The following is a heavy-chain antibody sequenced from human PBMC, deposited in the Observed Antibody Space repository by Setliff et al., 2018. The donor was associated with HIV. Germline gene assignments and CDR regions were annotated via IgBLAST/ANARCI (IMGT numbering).Heavy chain of an antibody. Sequence: TLSLTCTVSGGSIWNYYWSWIRQPPGKGLEWIGTIYYSGSTYQNPSLKSRVTMSVDTSKNQYSLKLSSVTAADTAVYYCARLAASIAARRRFDHWGQGTLVTVSS. CDR2: IYYSGST. V-gene: IGHV4-39*01. CDR3: ARLAASIAARRRFDH. J-gene: IGHJ4*02. CDR1: GGSIWNYY. D-gene: IGHD6-6*01.